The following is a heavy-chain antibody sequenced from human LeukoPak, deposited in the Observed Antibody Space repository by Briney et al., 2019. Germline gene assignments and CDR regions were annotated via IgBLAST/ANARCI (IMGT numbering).Heavy chain of an antibody. CDR2: IRYDGSNK. CDR1: GFTFSSYG. D-gene: IGHD4-17*01. V-gene: IGHV3-30*02. CDR3: AKGGLTSGDTYCYFDL. J-gene: IGHJ2*01. Sequence: GGSLRLSCAASGFTFSSYGMHWVRQAPGKGLEWVAFIRYDGSNKFFADSVKGRFTISRDNSKNTLYLQMNSLRPEDTALYHCAKGGLTSGDTYCYFDLWGRGALVTVSS.